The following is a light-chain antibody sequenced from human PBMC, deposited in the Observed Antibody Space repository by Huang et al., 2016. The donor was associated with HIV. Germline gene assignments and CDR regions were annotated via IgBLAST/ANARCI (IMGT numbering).Light chain of an antibody. CDR3: MQSIHLRT. J-gene: IGKJ2*02. V-gene: IGKV2-29*02. CDR2: EIS. CDR1: QSLLLGDGKTY. Sequence: IVMTQTPLSLSVTPGQPATISCKSNQSLLLGDGKTYLYWYLQRAGQAPQPLIYEISSRFSGVPDRFSGSGSGTDFTRKISRVEAGDVGIYYCMQSIHLRTFGQGTKLEIK.